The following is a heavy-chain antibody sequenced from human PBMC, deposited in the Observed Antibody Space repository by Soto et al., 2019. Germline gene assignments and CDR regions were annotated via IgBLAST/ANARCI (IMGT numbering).Heavy chain of an antibody. J-gene: IGHJ6*03. V-gene: IGHV1-46*03. D-gene: IGHD3-16*01. CDR1: GYTFTSYY. CDR2: INPSGGST. Sequence: QVQLVQSGAEVKKPGASVKVSCKASGYTFTSYYMHWVRQAPGQGLEWMGIINPSGGSTSYAQKCQGRVTMTRDTSTSTVYMERSSLRSEDTAVDYCARGGGIDYYYDYYMDVWGKGTTVTVSS. CDR3: ARGGGIDYYYDYYMDV.